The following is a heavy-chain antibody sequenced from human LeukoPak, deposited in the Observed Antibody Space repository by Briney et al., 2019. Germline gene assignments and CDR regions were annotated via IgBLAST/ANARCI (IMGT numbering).Heavy chain of an antibody. CDR2: IYASGRT. CDR1: GGSISGYY. Sequence: PSETLSLTCTVSGGSISGYYWSWIRQHAGKALEWIGRIYASGRTNYNPSLKSRVTMSLDTSKNHLSLNLISVTAADTAVYYCARGYDYGDSNWFDPWGQGTLVTVSS. D-gene: IGHD4-17*01. CDR3: ARGYDYGDSNWFDP. V-gene: IGHV4-4*07. J-gene: IGHJ5*02.